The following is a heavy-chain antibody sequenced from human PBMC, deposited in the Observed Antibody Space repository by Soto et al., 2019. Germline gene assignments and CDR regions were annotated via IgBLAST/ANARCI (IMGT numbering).Heavy chain of an antibody. V-gene: IGHV3-7*01. CDR3: ARGARI. CDR2: IKEDGSEK. J-gene: IGHJ3*02. Sequence: EVHLGESGGDLVQPGGSLRLSCADSRFTFSGYWMYWVRQAPGKGLEWVANIKEDGSEKNYVDSVRGRFTISRDNAKNSFYLQMNSLRAEDTAVYYCARGARIWGQGTMVTVS. CDR1: RFTFSGYW.